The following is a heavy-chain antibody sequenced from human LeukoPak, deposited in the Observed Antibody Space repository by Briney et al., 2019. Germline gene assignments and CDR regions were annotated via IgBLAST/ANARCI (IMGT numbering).Heavy chain of an antibody. CDR1: GGSISSYY. D-gene: IGHD4-17*01. CDR2: IYYSGST. Sequence: SETLSLTCTVSGGSISSYYWSWIRQPPGKGLEWIGYIYYSGSTNYNPSLKSRVTISVDTSKNQFSLKLSSVTAADTAVYYCAKFSPFGDVSYWGQGTRVTVSS. CDR3: AKFSPFGDVSY. V-gene: IGHV4-59*01. J-gene: IGHJ4*02.